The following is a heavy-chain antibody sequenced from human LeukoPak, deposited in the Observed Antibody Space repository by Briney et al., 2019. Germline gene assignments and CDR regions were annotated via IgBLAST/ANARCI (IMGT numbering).Heavy chain of an antibody. CDR2: ISTDGSST. CDR1: GFTFSSYG. D-gene: IGHD6-13*01. V-gene: IGHV3-74*01. Sequence: GRSLRLSCAASGFTFSSYGMHWVRQAPGKGLVWVSRISTDGSSTSYADSVKGRFTISRDNAKNTLYLQMNSLRAEDTAVYYCAKDRVVSYSSSPDYWGQGALVTVSS. CDR3: AKDRVVSYSSSPDY. J-gene: IGHJ4*02.